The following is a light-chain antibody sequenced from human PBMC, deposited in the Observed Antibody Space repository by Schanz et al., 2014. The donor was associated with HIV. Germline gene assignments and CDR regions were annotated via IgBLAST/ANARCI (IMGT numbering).Light chain of an antibody. J-gene: IGKJ4*01. V-gene: IGKV3-20*01. Sequence: EIVLTQSPGSLSLSPGGRATLSCGASQSVGGNQIAWYQHRRGQAPRLLIYGTSSRATGIPDRFSGSGSGTDFTLTISRLEPEDFAVYYCQHYVGSRGTFGGGTKVEIK. CDR3: QHYVGSRGT. CDR1: QSVGGNQ. CDR2: GTS.